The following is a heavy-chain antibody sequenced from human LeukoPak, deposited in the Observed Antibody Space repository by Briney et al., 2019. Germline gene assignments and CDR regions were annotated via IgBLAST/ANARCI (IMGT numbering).Heavy chain of an antibody. CDR2: ITNDGSNQ. Sequence: PGRSLRLSCAASGFTFSTYAMYWVRQAQAKGLDGVAVITNDGSNQYYSNSVKGRFTISRDNSKNTLYLQMDSLTADDTAVYYCARTWGMDAWGQGTTVTVSS. J-gene: IGHJ6*02. CDR1: GFTFSTYA. CDR3: ARTWGMDA. V-gene: IGHV3-30-3*01.